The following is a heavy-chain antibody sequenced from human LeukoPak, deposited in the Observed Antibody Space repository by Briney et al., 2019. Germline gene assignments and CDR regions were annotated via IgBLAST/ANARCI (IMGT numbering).Heavy chain of an antibody. J-gene: IGHJ4*02. Sequence: PSETLSLTCTVSGVSISSSNSYWGWIRQPPGKGLEWIGSIYYSGNTYYNASLKSQVSISIDTSKNQFSLRLTSVTAADTAVYYCASGRYSSGWYYFDYWGQGTLVTVSS. CDR1: GVSISSSNSY. CDR3: ASGRYSSGWYYFDY. V-gene: IGHV4-39*01. CDR2: IYYSGNT. D-gene: IGHD6-19*01.